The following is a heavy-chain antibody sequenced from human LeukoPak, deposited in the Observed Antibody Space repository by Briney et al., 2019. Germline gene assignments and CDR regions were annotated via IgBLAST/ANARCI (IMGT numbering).Heavy chain of an antibody. J-gene: IGHJ6*03. CDR2: INHNGST. CDR1: GGSFSGYY. V-gene: IGHV4-34*01. Sequence: PSETLLLTFAVHGGSFSGYYWSRIRQPPGKGLERIGEINHNGSTNYNPSLKSRVTISVDAYKNQISPKLSSVTAADTAVYYCARSMVRGLIPYYYMDVWGKGTTVTVSS. CDR3: ARSMVRGLIPYYYMDV. D-gene: IGHD3-10*01.